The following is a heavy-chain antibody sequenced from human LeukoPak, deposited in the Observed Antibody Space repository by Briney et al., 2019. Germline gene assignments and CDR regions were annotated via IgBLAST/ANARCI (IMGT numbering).Heavy chain of an antibody. D-gene: IGHD3-22*01. J-gene: IGHJ4*02. V-gene: IGHV3-23*01. CDR3: ARGAYYYED. Sequence: GGSLRLSCAASGFTFNNYAMNWVRQAPGKGLEWVSVISGSGGTTYYADSVKGRFTISRDSSKNTLYLQMNSLRAEDTAVYYCARGAYYYEDWGQGTLVTVSS. CDR2: ISGSGGTT. CDR1: GFTFNNYA.